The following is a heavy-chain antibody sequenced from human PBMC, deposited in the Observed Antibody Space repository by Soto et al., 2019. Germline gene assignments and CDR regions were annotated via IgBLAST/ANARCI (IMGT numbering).Heavy chain of an antibody. CDR3: ARDQKTDYDFWSGYYAWFDP. CDR1: GGSFSGYY. Sequence: SETLSLTCAVCGGSFSGYYWSWIRQPPGKGLEWIGEINHSGSTNRNPSLKSRVTISVDTSKNQFSLKLSSVTAADTAVYYCARDQKTDYDFWSGYYAWFDPWGQGTLVTVSS. D-gene: IGHD3-3*01. J-gene: IGHJ5*02. V-gene: IGHV4-34*01. CDR2: INHSGST.